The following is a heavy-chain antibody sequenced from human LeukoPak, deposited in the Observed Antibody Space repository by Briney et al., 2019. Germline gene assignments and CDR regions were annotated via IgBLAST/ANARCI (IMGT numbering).Heavy chain of an antibody. V-gene: IGHV4-61*02. Sequence: SETLSLTCTVSGVSISSGSYYWSWIRQPAGKGLEWIGRIYTSGSTNYNPSLKSRVTISVDTSKDQFSLKLSSVTAADTAIYYCARCLGGRCDYFDYWGQGTLVTVSS. J-gene: IGHJ4*02. CDR3: ARCLGGRCDYFDY. D-gene: IGHD3-16*01. CDR2: IYTSGST. CDR1: GVSISSGSYY.